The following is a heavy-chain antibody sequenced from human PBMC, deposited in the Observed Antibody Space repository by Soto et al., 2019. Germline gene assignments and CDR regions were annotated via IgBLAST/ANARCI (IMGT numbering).Heavy chain of an antibody. D-gene: IGHD6-19*01. CDR2: INAGNGNT. J-gene: IGHJ5*02. V-gene: IGHV1-3*01. Sequence: ASVKVSCKASGYTFTSYAMHWVRQAPGQRLEWMGWINAGNGNTKYSQKFQGRVTITRDTSASTAYMELSSLRSEDTAVYYCAREPYSGGWPTENWFDPWGQGTLVTVSS. CDR1: GYTFTSYA. CDR3: AREPYSGGWPTENWFDP.